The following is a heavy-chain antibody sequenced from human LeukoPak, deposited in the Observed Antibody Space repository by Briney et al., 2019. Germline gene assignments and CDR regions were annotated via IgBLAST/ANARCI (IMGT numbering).Heavy chain of an antibody. CDR2: IKSDGSST. Sequence: GGSLRLSCAASGFTFSSYWMHWVRQAPGKGLVWVSRIKSDGSSTSYADSVKGRFTISRDNAKNTVYLQMNSLRAEDTAVYYCATSRTFDYWGQGTLVTVSS. J-gene: IGHJ4*02. V-gene: IGHV3-74*01. CDR1: GFTFSSYW. CDR3: ATSRTFDY.